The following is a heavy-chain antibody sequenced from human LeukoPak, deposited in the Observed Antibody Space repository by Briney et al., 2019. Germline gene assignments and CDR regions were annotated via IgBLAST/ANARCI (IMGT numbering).Heavy chain of an antibody. Sequence: GASVKVSCKASGYTFTGYYMHWVRQAPGQGLEWMGWINPNSGGTNYAQKFQGRVTMTRDTSISTAYMELSRLRSDDTAVYYCARGGDIVVVPAAIRPRTMVTGYWGQGTLVTVSS. CDR2: INPNSGGT. V-gene: IGHV1-2*02. J-gene: IGHJ4*02. CDR3: ARGGDIVVVPAAIRPRTMVTGY. CDR1: GYTFTGYY. D-gene: IGHD2-2*01.